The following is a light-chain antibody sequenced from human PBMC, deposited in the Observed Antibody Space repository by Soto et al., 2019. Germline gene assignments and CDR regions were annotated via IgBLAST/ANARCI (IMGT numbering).Light chain of an antibody. J-gene: IGKJ5*01. CDR1: QSISSY. V-gene: IGKV3-11*01. CDR2: DAS. Sequence: EIVLTQSPATLSLSPGERATLCCRASQSISSYLAWYQQKPGQAPRLLIYDASNRATGIPARFSGSGSGTDFTLTISSLEPEDFAVYYCQQRSNRPPTFGQGTRLEIK. CDR3: QQRSNRPPT.